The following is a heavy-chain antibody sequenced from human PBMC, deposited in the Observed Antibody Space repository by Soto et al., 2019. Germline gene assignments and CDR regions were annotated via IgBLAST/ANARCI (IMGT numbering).Heavy chain of an antibody. V-gene: IGHV3-53*01. CDR1: GFSVSSKY. Sequence: EVQLVESGGGLIQPGGSLRLSCAASGFSVSSKYMTWVRQAPGKGLEWVSVIYGGGTTYYADSVKGRFTISRDNSKSTLYLQMNSLRAEDTAVYYCVQTTGWPGFDFWGQGTLVNVSS. D-gene: IGHD6-19*01. CDR2: IYGGGTT. CDR3: VQTTGWPGFDF. J-gene: IGHJ4*02.